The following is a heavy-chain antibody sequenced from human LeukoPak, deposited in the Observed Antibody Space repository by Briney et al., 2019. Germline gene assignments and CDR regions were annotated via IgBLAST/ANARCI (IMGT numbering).Heavy chain of an antibody. D-gene: IGHD3-22*01. CDR2: ISWDGGTT. Sequence: GGSLRLSSEASGFTFDDYTMHWVRESPGKGLEWVSLISWDGGTTYYADSVRGRFTISRDNSKNSLYLQMNSLRTEDTALYYCAKDRGYYYDSSAYGSYFDYWGQGTLVTVSS. V-gene: IGHV3-43*01. CDR1: GFTFDDYT. J-gene: IGHJ4*02. CDR3: AKDRGYYYDSSAYGSYFDY.